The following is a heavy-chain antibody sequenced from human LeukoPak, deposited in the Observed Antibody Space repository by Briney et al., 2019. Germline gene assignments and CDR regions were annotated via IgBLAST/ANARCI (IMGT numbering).Heavy chain of an antibody. CDR3: ARGGSYWERNYYYYYMDV. V-gene: IGHV3-7*01. Sequence: GGSLRLSCAASGFTFSSYWMSWVCQAPGKGQEWVANIKQDGSEKYYVDSVKGRFTISRDNAKNSLYLQMNSLRAEDTAVYYCARGGSYWERNYYYYYMDVWGKGTTVTVSS. D-gene: IGHD1-26*01. CDR1: GFTFSSYW. CDR2: IKQDGSEK. J-gene: IGHJ6*03.